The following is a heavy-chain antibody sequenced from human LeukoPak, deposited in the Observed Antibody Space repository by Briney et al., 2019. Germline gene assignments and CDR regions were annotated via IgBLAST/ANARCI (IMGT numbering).Heavy chain of an antibody. CDR1: GASITRYF. V-gene: IGHV4-59*01. CDR2: ISSGGST. D-gene: IGHD5-12*01. CDR3: ARGDDYKSTLFDY. Sequence: SETLSLTCTVSGASITRYFWNWVRQPPGKELEWIGYISSGGSTNYNPSLKSRVTISIDTSKNQFSLKLTSATAADTAVYYCARGDDYKSTLFDYWGQGTLVTVSS. J-gene: IGHJ4*02.